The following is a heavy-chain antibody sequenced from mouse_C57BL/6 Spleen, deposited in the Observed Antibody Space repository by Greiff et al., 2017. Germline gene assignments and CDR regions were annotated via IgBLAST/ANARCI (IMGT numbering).Heavy chain of an antibody. V-gene: IGHV1-82*01. CDR2: IYPGDGDT. CDR1: GYAFSSSW. D-gene: IGHD4-1*01. Sequence: VKLMESGPELVKPGASVKISCKASGYAFSSSWMNWVKQRPGKGLEWIGRIYPGDGDTNYNGKFKGKATLTADKSSSTAYMQLSSLTSEDSAVYFGARSDPLTGFDYWGQGTTLTVSS. J-gene: IGHJ2*01. CDR3: ARSDPLTGFDY.